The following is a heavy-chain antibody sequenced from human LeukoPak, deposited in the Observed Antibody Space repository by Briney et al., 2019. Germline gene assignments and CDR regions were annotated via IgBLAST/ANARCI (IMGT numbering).Heavy chain of an antibody. D-gene: IGHD4-17*01. CDR1: GGSISSGDYY. J-gene: IGHJ4*02. Sequence: SQTLSLTCTVSGGSISSGDYYWSWIRQPPGKGLEWIGYIYYSGSTYYNPSLKSRVTISVDTSKNQFSLKLSSVTAADTAVYYCARAAMRDYGAYYWGQGTLVTVSS. V-gene: IGHV4-30-4*08. CDR3: ARAAMRDYGAYY. CDR2: IYYSGST.